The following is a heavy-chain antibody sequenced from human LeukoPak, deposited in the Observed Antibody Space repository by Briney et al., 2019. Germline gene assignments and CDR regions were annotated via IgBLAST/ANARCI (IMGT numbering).Heavy chain of an antibody. D-gene: IGHD5-18*01. CDR3: ARHRGYSYGYRDY. J-gene: IGHJ4*02. V-gene: IGHV3-7*01. CDR1: GFTLSSYW. CDR2: INQDGSEK. Sequence: PGGSLRLSCAASGFTLSSYWMSWVRQAPGKGLEWVANINQDGSEKYYVDPVKGRFTMSRDNAKNSLYLQMNSLRAEDTAVYYCARHRGYSYGYRDYWGRGTLVTVSS.